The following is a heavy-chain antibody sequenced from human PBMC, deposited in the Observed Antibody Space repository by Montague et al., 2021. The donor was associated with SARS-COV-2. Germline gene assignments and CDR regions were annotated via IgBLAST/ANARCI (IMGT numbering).Heavy chain of an antibody. V-gene: IGHV3-23*03. CDR1: GFTFSSYA. CDR3: AKQYSSRWYPQYFQH. D-gene: IGHD6-13*01. J-gene: IGHJ1*01. Sequence: SLRLSCAASGFTFSSYAMSWVRQAPGKGLEWVSVIYSGGSSTYYADSVKGRSTISRDNSKNTLYLQMNSLRAEDTAVYYCAKQYSSRWYPQYFQHWGQGTLVTVSS. CDR2: IYSGGSST.